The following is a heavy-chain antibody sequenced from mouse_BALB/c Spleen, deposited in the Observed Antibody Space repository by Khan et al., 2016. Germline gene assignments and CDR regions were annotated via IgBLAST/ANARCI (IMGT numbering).Heavy chain of an antibody. J-gene: IGHJ2*01. D-gene: IGHD1-1*01. Sequence: QVQLQQSGAELARPGASVKLSCKASGYTFTSYWMQWVKQRPGQGLEWIGAIYPGDGDTRYTQKFKGKATLTADKSSSTAYMQLSSLASSDSAVSYSASYYGSSYDYFDYWGQGTTLTVSS. CDR2: IYPGDGDT. CDR1: GYTFTSYW. V-gene: IGHV1-87*01. CDR3: ASYYGSSYDYFDY.